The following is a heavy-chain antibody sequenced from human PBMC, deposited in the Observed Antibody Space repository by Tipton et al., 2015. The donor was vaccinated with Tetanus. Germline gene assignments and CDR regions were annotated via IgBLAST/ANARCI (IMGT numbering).Heavy chain of an antibody. CDR2: ISSSSSYI. V-gene: IGHV3-21*01. J-gene: IGHJ4*01. CDR1: GFTFTTYW. Sequence: SLRLSCAASGFTFTTYWMSWVRQAPGKGLEWVSAISSSSSYIYYADSVKGRFTIFRDNAKNSVYLQMNFLGAEDTALYYCVRKGYSYATPGLGNWGQGILVSVSS. D-gene: IGHD5-18*01. CDR3: VRKGYSYATPGLGN.